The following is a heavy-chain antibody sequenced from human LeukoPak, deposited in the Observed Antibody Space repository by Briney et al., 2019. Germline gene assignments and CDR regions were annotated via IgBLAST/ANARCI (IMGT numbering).Heavy chain of an antibody. V-gene: IGHV1-46*01. Sequence: ASVKASCKASGYTLTSYYMQWLRQAPGQGPEWMGMINPSGGSTSYAQKFQGRVTMTRDMSTSTVYMELSSLRSEDTAVYYCARDAAAHGLFDYWGQGTLVTVSS. D-gene: IGHD6-13*01. CDR1: GYTLTSYY. CDR3: ARDAAAHGLFDY. CDR2: INPSGGST. J-gene: IGHJ4*02.